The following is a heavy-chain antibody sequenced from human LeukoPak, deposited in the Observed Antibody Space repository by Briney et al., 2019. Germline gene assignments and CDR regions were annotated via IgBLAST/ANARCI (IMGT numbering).Heavy chain of an antibody. Sequence: GESLKISCKGSGYSFTSYWIGWVRQMPGKGLEWMGIIYPGDSDTRHSPSFQGQVTISADKSISTAYLQWSSLKASDTAMYYCASRSNSGYEFFDYWGQGTLVTVSS. J-gene: IGHJ4*02. CDR3: ASRSNSGYEFFDY. CDR2: IYPGDSDT. CDR1: GYSFTSYW. D-gene: IGHD5-12*01. V-gene: IGHV5-51*01.